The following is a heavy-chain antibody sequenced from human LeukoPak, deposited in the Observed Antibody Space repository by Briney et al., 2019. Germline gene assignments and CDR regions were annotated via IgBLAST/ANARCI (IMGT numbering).Heavy chain of an antibody. V-gene: IGHV3-43*01. CDR3: AKDLDSSGYRFYFRH. Sequence: GGSLRLSCAASGFSFDEYTLHWVRQAPGKWLEWVSLISWDGGSRDYAYSVKCPFTISRDNSRNSLYLQMNRLRTEHTALYYCAKDLDSSGYRFYFRHWGQGTLVTVSS. CDR1: GFSFDEYT. CDR2: ISWDGGSR. J-gene: IGHJ1*01. D-gene: IGHD3-22*01.